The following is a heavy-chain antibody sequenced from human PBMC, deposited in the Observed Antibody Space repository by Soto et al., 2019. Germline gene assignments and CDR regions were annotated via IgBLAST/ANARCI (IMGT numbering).Heavy chain of an antibody. CDR3: AHSGYYDSSGYHEGFDY. CDR1: GFSLSTSGVG. D-gene: IGHD3-22*01. J-gene: IGHJ4*02. V-gene: IGHV2-5*02. Sequence: QITLKESGPTLVKPTQTLTLTCTFSGFSLSTSGVGVGWIRQPPGKALEWLALIYWDDDKRYSPSLKSRLTITQDTSKNQVVLTMTNMDPVDTATYYCAHSGYYDSSGYHEGFDYWGQGTLVTVSS. CDR2: IYWDDDK.